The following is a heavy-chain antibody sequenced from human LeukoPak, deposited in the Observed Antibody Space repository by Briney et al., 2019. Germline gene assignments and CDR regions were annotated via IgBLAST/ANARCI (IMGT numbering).Heavy chain of an antibody. CDR3: ARVYGSGSYYGIDY. CDR2: IYYSWST. J-gene: IGHJ4*02. D-gene: IGHD3-10*01. CDR1: GGSISSSSYY. Sequence: SETLSLTCTVSGGSISSSSYYWGWIRQPPGKGLEWIGRIYYSWSTYYNPSLKSRVTISVDTSKNQFSLKLSSVTAADPAVYYCARVYGSGSYYGIDYWGQGTLVTVSS. V-gene: IGHV4-39*01.